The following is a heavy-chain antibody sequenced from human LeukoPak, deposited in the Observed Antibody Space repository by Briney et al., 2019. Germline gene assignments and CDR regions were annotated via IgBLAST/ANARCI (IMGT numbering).Heavy chain of an antibody. J-gene: IGHJ4*02. CDR2: IASSGTIK. V-gene: IGHV3-48*03. Sequence: GGSLRLSCVVSGFPFSIYEMNWVRQAPGKGLEWVSNIASSGTIKYYADSVKGRFSISRDNAKSSLYLQMNSLRVEDTAVYYCALLAVASDFDYWGQGALVTVSS. CDR1: GFPFSIYE. D-gene: IGHD6-19*01. CDR3: ALLAVASDFDY.